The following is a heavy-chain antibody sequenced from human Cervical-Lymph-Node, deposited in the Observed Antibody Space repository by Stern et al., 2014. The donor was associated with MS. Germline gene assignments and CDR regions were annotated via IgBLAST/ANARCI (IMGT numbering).Heavy chain of an antibody. J-gene: IGHJ4*02. CDR1: GFSFRNYY. CDR3: ARADGSSDGY. V-gene: IGHV3-11*01. CDR2: ISSSGDHI. Sequence: VQLEESGGGLVKPGGSLRLSWAASGFSFRNYYMSWVRQAPGKGLERVSYISSSGDHINHAESVKGRSLTSRDYAKNSLKLQMISLRADDTAVYYCARADGSSDGYWGQGTLVTVSS. D-gene: IGHD3-10*01.